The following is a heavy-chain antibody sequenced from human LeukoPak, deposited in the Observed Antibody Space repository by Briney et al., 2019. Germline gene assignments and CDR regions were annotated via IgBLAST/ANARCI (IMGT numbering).Heavy chain of an antibody. D-gene: IGHD6-19*01. V-gene: IGHV3-23*01. J-gene: IGHJ4*02. CDR3: AKIIAVAGKRNSYYFDY. CDR2: ISGSGGST. CDR1: GFTFSSYA. Sequence: GGSLRLSCAASGFTFSSYAMSWVRQAPGKGLEWVSAISGSGGSTYYADSVKGRFTISRDNSKNTLYLQMNSLRAEDTAVYYCAKIIAVAGKRNSYYFDYWGQGTLVTVSS.